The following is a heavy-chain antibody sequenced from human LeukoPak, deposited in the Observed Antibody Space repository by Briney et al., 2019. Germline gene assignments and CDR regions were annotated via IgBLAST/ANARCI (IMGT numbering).Heavy chain of an antibody. Sequence: GGSLRLSCAASGFTFSSYEMNWVRQAPGKGLEWVSYISSSGSTIYYADSVKGRFTISRDNAKNSLYLQMNSLRAEDTAVYYCAELGITMIGGIWGKGTTVTISS. J-gene: IGHJ6*04. V-gene: IGHV3-48*03. CDR1: GFTFSSYE. CDR3: AELGITMIGGI. D-gene: IGHD3-10*02. CDR2: ISSSGSTI.